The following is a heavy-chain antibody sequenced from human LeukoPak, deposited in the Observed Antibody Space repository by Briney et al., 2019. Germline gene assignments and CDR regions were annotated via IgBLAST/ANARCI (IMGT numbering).Heavy chain of an antibody. CDR1: GGSISSSSYY. CDR3: ARGGLSYYYMDV. CDR2: IYYSGST. Sequence: SETLSLTCTVSGGSISSSSYYWGWIRQPPGKGLEWTGNIYYSGSTYYNPSLKSRVTISVDTSKNQFSLKLSSVTAADTAVYYCARGGLSYYYMDVWGKGTTVTVSS. V-gene: IGHV4-39*07. J-gene: IGHJ6*03.